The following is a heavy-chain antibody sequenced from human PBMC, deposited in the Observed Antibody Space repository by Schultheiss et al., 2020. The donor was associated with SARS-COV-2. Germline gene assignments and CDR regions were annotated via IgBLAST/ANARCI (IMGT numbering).Heavy chain of an antibody. CDR1: GGSFSGYY. D-gene: IGHD5-24*01. J-gene: IGHJ4*02. V-gene: IGHV4-34*01. Sequence: GSLRLSCAVYGGSFSGYYWSWIRQPPGKGLEWIGEINHSGSTNYNPSLKSRVTISVDKSKNQFSLKLSSVTAADTAVYYCARDGRDGYNYFGYWGQGTLVTVSS. CDR3: ARDGRDGYNYFGY. CDR2: INHSGST.